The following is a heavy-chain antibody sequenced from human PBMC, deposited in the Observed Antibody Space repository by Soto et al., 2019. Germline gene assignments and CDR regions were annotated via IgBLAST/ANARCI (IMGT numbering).Heavy chain of an antibody. D-gene: IGHD5-12*01. V-gene: IGHV4-59*01. CDR3: ARAYGGFDNGLDV. Sequence: SETLSLTCTVYGDSIRSYYWTWIRPPPGKGLELIGYIYYSGSTRYNPSLKSRVTISVDMSKNQFSLKLSSVIAADTAVYYCARAYGGFDNGLDVWGQGTAVTVSS. CDR1: GDSIRSYY. J-gene: IGHJ6*02. CDR2: IYYSGST.